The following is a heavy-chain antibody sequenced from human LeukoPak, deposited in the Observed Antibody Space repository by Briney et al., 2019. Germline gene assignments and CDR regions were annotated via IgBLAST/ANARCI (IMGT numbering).Heavy chain of an antibody. J-gene: IGHJ4*02. CDR2: ISGSGGST. CDR3: AKDSAGSPFYPHSFDY. D-gene: IGHD3-3*01. CDR1: GFTFSSYA. V-gene: IGHV3-23*01. Sequence: PGGSLRLSCAASGFTFSSYAMSWVRQAPGKGLEWVSAISGSGGSTYYADSVKGRFTISRDNSKNTLYLQMNSLRAEDTAVYYCAKDSAGSPFYPHSFDYWGQGTLVTVSS.